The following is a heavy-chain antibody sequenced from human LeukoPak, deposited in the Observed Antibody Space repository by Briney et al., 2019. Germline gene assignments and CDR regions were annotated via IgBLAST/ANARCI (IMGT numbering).Heavy chain of an antibody. D-gene: IGHD3-10*01. J-gene: IGHJ6*03. CDR2: IRGSGGST. V-gene: IGHV3-23*01. CDR1: GFTFSSYG. Sequence: GGSLRHSCAASGFTFSSYGKSWVRQAPGKGLEWVSAIRGSGGSTYYADSVKGRFTISRDNSKNTLYLQMNSLRAEDTAIYYCAKDGSPMVRGVRGNYMDVWGKGTTVTISS. CDR3: AKDGSPMVRGVRGNYMDV.